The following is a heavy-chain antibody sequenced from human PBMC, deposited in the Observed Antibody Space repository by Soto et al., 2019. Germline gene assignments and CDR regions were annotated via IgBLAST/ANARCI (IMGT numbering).Heavy chain of an antibody. V-gene: IGHV4-31*03. J-gene: IGHJ3*02. Sequence: SETLSLTCTVSGGSISSGGYYWSWIRQHPGKGLEWIGYIYYSGSTYYNPSLKSRVTISVDTSKNQFSLKLSSVTAADTAVYYCARETQRFASDERTNLSFDIWGQGTMVTVSS. CDR2: IYYSGST. D-gene: IGHD2-8*01. CDR1: GGSISSGGYY. CDR3: ARETQRFASDERTNLSFDI.